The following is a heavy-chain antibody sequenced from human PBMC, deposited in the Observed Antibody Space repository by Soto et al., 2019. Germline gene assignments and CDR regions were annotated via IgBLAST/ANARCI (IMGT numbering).Heavy chain of an antibody. CDR3: ARVQSLRRAN. CDR1: GFTFSNYW. V-gene: IGHV3-7*05. D-gene: IGHD3-16*01. Sequence: GGSLRLSCAASGFTFSNYWMSWVRQAPGKGLEWVANIKQDGNEKYYVDSVKGRFIISRDNAKNSLYLQMNSLRAEDTAVYYCARVQSLRRANWGQGTLVTVSS. J-gene: IGHJ4*02. CDR2: IKQDGNEK.